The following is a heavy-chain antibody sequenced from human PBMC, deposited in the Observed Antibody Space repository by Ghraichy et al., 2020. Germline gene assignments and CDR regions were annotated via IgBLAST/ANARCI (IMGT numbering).Heavy chain of an antibody. CDR1: GFTFSSYW. J-gene: IGHJ3*02. CDR3: SYTKMSNRAFDI. V-gene: IGHV3-74*01. D-gene: IGHD3-16*02. Sequence: LSLTCAASGFTFSSYWMHWVRQAPGKGLVWVSRINSDGSSTSYADSVKGRFTISRDNAKNTLYLQMNSLRAEDTAVYYCSYTKMSNRAFDIWGQGTMVTVSS. CDR2: INSDGSST.